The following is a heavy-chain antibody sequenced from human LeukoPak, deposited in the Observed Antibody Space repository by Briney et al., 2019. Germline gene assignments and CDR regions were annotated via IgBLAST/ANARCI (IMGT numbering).Heavy chain of an antibody. CDR3: ARILLDDSSGYLDY. V-gene: IGHV1-2*06. CDR2: INPNSGDT. Sequence: ASVKVSCKAYGYTFTDYYIHWVRQAPGQGLEWMGRINPNSGDTNFAQKFQGRVTVTRDTPISTAYMELSRLRSDDTAVYYCARILLDDSSGYLDYWGQGSLVTVSS. CDR1: GYTFTDYY. J-gene: IGHJ4*02. D-gene: IGHD3-22*01.